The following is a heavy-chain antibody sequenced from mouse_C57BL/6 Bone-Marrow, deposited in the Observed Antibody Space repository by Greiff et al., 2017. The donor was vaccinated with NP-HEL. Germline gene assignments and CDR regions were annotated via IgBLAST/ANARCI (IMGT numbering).Heavy chain of an antibody. Sequence: QVQLQQSGPGLVQPSQSLSITCTVSGFSLTSYGVHWVRQSPGKGLEWLGVLWSGGSTDCNAAFISRLSISKDNSKSQVFFKMNSLQADDTAIYYCARVYYMDAMDYWGQGTSVTVSS. V-gene: IGHV2-2*01. J-gene: IGHJ4*01. D-gene: IGHD1-1*01. CDR1: GFSLTSYG. CDR2: LWSGGST. CDR3: ARVYYMDAMDY.